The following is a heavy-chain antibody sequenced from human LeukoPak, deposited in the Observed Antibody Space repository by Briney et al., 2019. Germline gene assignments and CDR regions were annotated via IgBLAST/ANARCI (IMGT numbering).Heavy chain of an antibody. J-gene: IGHJ4*02. D-gene: IGHD6-19*01. Sequence: PGGSLRLSCAPSGFTFSRYWMSWAPQAPGKGLEWVANIKQDGSEKYYVDSVKGRFTISRDNAKNSLYLQMNSLRAEDTAMYYCAIGSIAVDMYYFDYWGQGTLVTVSS. CDR3: AIGSIAVDMYYFDY. V-gene: IGHV3-7*01. CDR1: GFTFSRYW. CDR2: IKQDGSEK.